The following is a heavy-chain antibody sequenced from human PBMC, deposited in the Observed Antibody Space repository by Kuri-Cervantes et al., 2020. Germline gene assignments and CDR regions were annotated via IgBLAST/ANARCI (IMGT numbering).Heavy chain of an antibody. Sequence: GGSLRLSCAASGFTFSSYEMNWVRQAPGKGLEWVSAISGSGGSTYYADSVKGRFTISRDNSKNTLYLQMNSLRAEDTAVYYCARVPHSVATTRYYFDYWGQGTLVTVSS. CDR3: ARVPHSVATTRYYFDY. J-gene: IGHJ4*02. CDR1: GFTFSSYE. CDR2: ISGSGGST. V-gene: IGHV3-23*01. D-gene: IGHD5-12*01.